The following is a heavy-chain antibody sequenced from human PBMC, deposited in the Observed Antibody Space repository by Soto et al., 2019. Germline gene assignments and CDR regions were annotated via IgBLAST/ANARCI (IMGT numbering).Heavy chain of an antibody. D-gene: IGHD1-26*01. J-gene: IGHJ6*02. CDR3: AKVGLSYYYGIEV. V-gene: IGHV3-23*01. CDR2: ISGSGRTI. Sequence: GGSLRLSCAASGLDFSSEVMCWVRQAPGKGLEWVSSISGSGRTIYHADSMRGRVAISIDNSKNSLYLQRNNLRVDYTTVYYCAKVGLSYYYGIEVWGQGTTVTVSS. CDR1: GLDFSSEV.